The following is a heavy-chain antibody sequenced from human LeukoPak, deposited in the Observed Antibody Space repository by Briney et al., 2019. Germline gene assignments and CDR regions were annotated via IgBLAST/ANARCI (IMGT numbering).Heavy chain of an antibody. CDR1: GFTFSDYY. J-gene: IGHJ4*02. D-gene: IGHD3-10*01. V-gene: IGHV3-11*04. CDR3: ARGLVGIVPAAYILWFGEYVY. Sequence: PGGSLRLSCAASGFTFSDYYMSWIRQAPGKGLEWVSYISSSGSTIYYADSVTGRFTISRDNAKNSLYLQMNSLRAEDTAVYYCARGLVGIVPAAYILWFGEYVYWGQGTLVTVSS. CDR2: ISSSGSTI.